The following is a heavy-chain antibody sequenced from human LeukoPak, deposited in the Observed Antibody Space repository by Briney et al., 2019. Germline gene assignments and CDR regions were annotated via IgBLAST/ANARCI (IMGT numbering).Heavy chain of an antibody. J-gene: IGHJ5*02. CDR3: ARSSITYYYGSGSYYPILTGFDP. V-gene: IGHV4-39*01. CDR1: GGSISSSSYY. CDR2: IYYSGST. Sequence: SETLSLTCTVSGGSISSSSYYWGWIRQPPGKGLEWIGSIYYSGSTYYNPSLKSRVTISVDTSKNQFSLKLSSVTAADTAVYYCARSSITYYYGSGSYYPILTGFDPWGQGTLVTVSS. D-gene: IGHD3-10*01.